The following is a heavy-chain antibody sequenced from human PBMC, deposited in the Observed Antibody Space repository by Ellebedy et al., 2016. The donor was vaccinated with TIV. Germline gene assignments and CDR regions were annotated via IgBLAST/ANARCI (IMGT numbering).Heavy chain of an antibody. CDR2: IIPILSIP. CDR1: GYTFTRHW. V-gene: IGHV1-69*02. D-gene: IGHD2-15*01. J-gene: IGHJ6*02. Sequence: AASVKVSCKASGYTFTRHWMHWVRRAPGQGLEWMGRIIPILSIPNYAQKFQGRVTITADKSTSTAYMELSSLRSEDTAVYYCASRGVPLGYCSGDSCLETYYYYGMDVWGQGTTVTVSS. CDR3: ASRGVPLGYCSGDSCLETYYYYGMDV.